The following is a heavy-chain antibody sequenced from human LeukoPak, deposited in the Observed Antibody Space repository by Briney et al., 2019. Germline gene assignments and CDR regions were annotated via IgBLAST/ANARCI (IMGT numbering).Heavy chain of an antibody. D-gene: IGHD5-18*01. J-gene: IGHJ3*02. CDR1: GYTFTSYD. CDR2: MNPNSGNT. V-gene: IGHV1-8*01. CDR3: ARDGGYSYGYVDAFDI. Sequence: ASVTVSCKASGYTFTSYDINWVRQAPGQGLEWMGWMNPNSGNTGYAQKFQGRVTMTRNTSISTAYMELSSLRSEDTAVYYCARDGGYSYGYVDAFDIWGQGTMVTVSS.